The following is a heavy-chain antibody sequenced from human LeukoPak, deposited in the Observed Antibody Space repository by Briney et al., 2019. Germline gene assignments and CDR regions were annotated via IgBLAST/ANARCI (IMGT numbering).Heavy chain of an antibody. Sequence: PSETLSLTCTVSGGSISSSSYYWGWIRQPAGKGLEWIGRIYTSGSTNYNPSLKSRVTISVDTSKSQFSLKLSSVTAADTAVYYCARMQGGQQLSYFDYWGQGTLVTVSS. V-gene: IGHV4-61*02. CDR3: ARMQGGQQLSYFDY. D-gene: IGHD6-13*01. CDR2: IYTSGST. CDR1: GGSISSSSYY. J-gene: IGHJ4*02.